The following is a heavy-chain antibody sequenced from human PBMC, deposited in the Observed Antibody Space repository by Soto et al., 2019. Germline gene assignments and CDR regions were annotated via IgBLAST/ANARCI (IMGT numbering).Heavy chain of an antibody. D-gene: IGHD3-16*02. CDR1: GGTFSSYA. CDR2: IIPIFGTA. CDR3: VSRLTSLHYYYGMDF. Sequence: SVKVSCKASGGTFSSYAISWVRQAPGQGLERMGGIIPIFGTANYAQKFQGRVTITADESTSTAYMELSSLRSEDTAVYYCVSRLTSLHYYYGMDFWGQGPTVTVS. V-gene: IGHV1-69*13. J-gene: IGHJ6*02.